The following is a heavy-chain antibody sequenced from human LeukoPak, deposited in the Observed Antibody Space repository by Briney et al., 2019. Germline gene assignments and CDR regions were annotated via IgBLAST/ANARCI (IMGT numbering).Heavy chain of an antibody. Sequence: GGSLRLSCAASGFTFSSYWMHWVRHAPGKGLVWVSRINSDGSSTSYADSVKGRFTISRDNAKNSLYLQMNSLRAEDPAVYYCARDSNYDFWSGYHIDYWGQGTLVTVSS. J-gene: IGHJ4*02. CDR2: INSDGSST. D-gene: IGHD3-3*01. CDR3: ARDSNYDFWSGYHIDY. V-gene: IGHV3-74*01. CDR1: GFTFSSYW.